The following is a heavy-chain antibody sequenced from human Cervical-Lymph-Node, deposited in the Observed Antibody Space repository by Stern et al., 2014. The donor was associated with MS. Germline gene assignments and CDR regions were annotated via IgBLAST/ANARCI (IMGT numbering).Heavy chain of an antibody. CDR3: ATSTGGGTLDY. CDR2: ISFDGSKK. Sequence: QVQLVQSGGGVVQPGKSLRLSCEASGFSLSREGVHWVRQAPGKGLEWVAVISFDGSKKFYEDSVKGRFTISRDNSKNTVYLQMNSLRPEDTAVYYCATSTGGGTLDYWGQGTLVSVSS. V-gene: IGHV3-30*03. D-gene: IGHD3-16*01. CDR1: GFSLSREG. J-gene: IGHJ4*02.